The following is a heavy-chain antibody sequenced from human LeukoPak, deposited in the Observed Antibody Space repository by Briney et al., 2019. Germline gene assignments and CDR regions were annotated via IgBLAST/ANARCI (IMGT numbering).Heavy chain of an antibody. CDR1: GYTFTNYA. D-gene: IGHD3-22*01. CDR2: MNTNTGNP. V-gene: IGHV7-4-1*02. Sequence: ASVKVSCKASGYTFTNYAMNWVRQAPGQGLEWMGWMNTNTGNPTYAQGFTGRFVFSLDTSVSTAYLQISSLKTEDTAVYYCAVLSYDSSGYYYPFDYWGQGTLVTVSS. CDR3: AVLSYDSSGYYYPFDY. J-gene: IGHJ4*02.